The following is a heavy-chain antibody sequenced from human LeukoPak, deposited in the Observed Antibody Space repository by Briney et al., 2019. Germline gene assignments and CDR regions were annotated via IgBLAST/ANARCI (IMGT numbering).Heavy chain of an antibody. CDR2: ISSSSSTI. CDR3: ARAFKYYDSSGSLDY. D-gene: IGHD3-22*01. J-gene: IGHJ4*02. CDR1: GFTFSSYS. Sequence: GGSLRLSCAASGFTFSSYSMNWVRQAPGKGLEWVSYISSSSSTIYYADSVKGRFTISRDNAKSSLYLQMNSLRAEDTAVYYCARAFKYYDSSGSLDYWGQGTLVTVSS. V-gene: IGHV3-48*04.